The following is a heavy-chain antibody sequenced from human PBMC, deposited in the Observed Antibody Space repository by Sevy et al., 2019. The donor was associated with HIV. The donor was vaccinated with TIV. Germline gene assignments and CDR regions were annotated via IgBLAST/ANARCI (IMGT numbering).Heavy chain of an antibody. CDR1: GFIFNSYW. Sequence: GGSLRLSCEGSGFIFNSYWMSWVRQAPGKGLEWVANIKEDGSEENYVDSVKGRFTISRDNAKNSVYLEMNSLRVEDTAVYFCASESSFAAFFDYWGQGTRVTVSS. CDR2: IKEDGSEE. D-gene: IGHD6-25*01. V-gene: IGHV3-7*01. CDR3: ASESSFAAFFDY. J-gene: IGHJ4*02.